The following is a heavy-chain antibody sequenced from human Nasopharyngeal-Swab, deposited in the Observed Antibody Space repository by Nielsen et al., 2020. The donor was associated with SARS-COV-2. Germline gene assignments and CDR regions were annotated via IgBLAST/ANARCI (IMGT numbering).Heavy chain of an antibody. CDR2: IYYSGST. CDR3: AREGPDYYDSSGYYNWFDP. Sequence: TLSLTCTVSGGSISSGDYYWSWIRQPPGKGLEWIGYIYYSGSTYYNPSLKSRVTISVDTSKNQFSLKLSSVTAADTAVYYCAREGPDYYDSSGYYNWFDPWGQGTLVTVSS. J-gene: IGHJ5*02. CDR1: GGSISSGDYY. V-gene: IGHV4-30-4*01. D-gene: IGHD3-22*01.